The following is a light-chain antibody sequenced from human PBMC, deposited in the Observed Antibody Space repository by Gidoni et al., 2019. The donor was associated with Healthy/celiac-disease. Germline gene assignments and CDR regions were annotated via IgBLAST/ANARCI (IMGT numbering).Light chain of an antibody. CDR1: SSDVGSYNR. V-gene: IGLV2-18*02. Sequence: QSALPQPPSVSGSPGQSVTISCTGTSSDVGSYNRVSWYQQPPGTAPKLMIYEVSNRPSGVPDRFSGSKSGNTASLTISGLQAEDEADYYCSSYTSRCVFGGGTKLT. CDR3: SSYTSRCV. CDR2: EVS. J-gene: IGLJ2*01.